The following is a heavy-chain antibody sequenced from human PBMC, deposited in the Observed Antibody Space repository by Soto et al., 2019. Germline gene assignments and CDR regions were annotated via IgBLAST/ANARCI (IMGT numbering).Heavy chain of an antibody. CDR2: ISYDGSNK. CDR1: GFTFSSYG. J-gene: IGHJ4*02. CDR3: AKFAITMVRGVPSAYFDY. D-gene: IGHD3-10*01. V-gene: IGHV3-30*18. Sequence: PGGSLRLSCADSGFTFSSYGMHWVRQAPGKGLEWVAVISYDGSNKYYADSVNGRFTISRDNSKNTLYLQMNSLRAEDTAVYYCAKFAITMVRGVPSAYFDYWGQGTLVTSPQ.